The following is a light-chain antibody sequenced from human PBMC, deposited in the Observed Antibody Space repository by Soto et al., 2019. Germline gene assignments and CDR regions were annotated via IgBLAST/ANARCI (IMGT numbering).Light chain of an antibody. CDR1: QSINSSY. CDR2: GAS. V-gene: IGKV3-20*01. Sequence: VLTQSPGTLSLSPGERATISCRASQSINSSYLAWYQHKPGQAPRLLFYGASSRATAIPHRFSGSASGTDFTLTISRLEPEDCGVYYCQQYGGSPPYTFGQGTRLEIK. CDR3: QQYGGSPPYT. J-gene: IGKJ2*01.